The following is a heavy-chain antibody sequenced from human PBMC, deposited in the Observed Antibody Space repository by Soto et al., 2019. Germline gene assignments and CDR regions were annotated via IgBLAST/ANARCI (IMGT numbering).Heavy chain of an antibody. CDR1: GFTFSRYS. Sequence: GGSLRLSCAASGFTFSRYSMNWVRQAPGKGLEWVSSVTSSSSSMLYADSVKGRFTISRDDAKDSLFLQMNSLRADDTAVYYCAREADFASSGYVLDYWGQGTLVTVSS. CDR2: VTSSSSSM. D-gene: IGHD3-22*01. CDR3: AREADFASSGYVLDY. V-gene: IGHV3-21*01. J-gene: IGHJ4*02.